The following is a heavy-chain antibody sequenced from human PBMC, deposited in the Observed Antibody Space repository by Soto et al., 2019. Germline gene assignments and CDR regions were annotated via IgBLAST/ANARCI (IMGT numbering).Heavy chain of an antibody. V-gene: IGHV4-59*01. D-gene: IGHD6-19*01. CDR1: GGSISSYY. CDR2: IHYSGST. J-gene: IGHJ4*02. Sequence: PSETLSLTCTVSGGSISSYYWSWIRQPPGKGLEWIGYIHYSGSTNYNPSLKSRVTISVDTSKNQFSLKLRSVTAADTAVYYCARVKQSSGWELDYWGQGTLVTVSS. CDR3: ARVKQSSGWELDY.